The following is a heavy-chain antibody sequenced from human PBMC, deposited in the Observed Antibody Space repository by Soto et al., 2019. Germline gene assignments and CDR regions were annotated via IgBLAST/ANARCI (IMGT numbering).Heavy chain of an antibody. J-gene: IGHJ4*02. CDR2: ISYDGSNK. CDR3: ARGAVVVVAATRGENFDY. CDR1: GFTFSSYA. D-gene: IGHD2-15*01. V-gene: IGHV3-30-3*01. Sequence: GGSLRLSCAASGFTFSSYAMHWVRQAPGKGLEWVAVISYDGSNKYYADSVKGRFTISRDNSKNTLYLQMNSLRAEDTAVYYCARGAVVVVAATRGENFDYWGQGTLVTVSS.